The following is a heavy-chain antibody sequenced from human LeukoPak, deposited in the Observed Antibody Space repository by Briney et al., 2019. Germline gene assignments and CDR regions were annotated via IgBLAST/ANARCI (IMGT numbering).Heavy chain of an antibody. V-gene: IGHV3-21*01. CDR1: GFTLSSYA. D-gene: IGHD2-2*01. CDR2: ISSSSSYI. Sequence: GGSLRLSCAASGFTLSSYAMNWVRQAPGKGLEWVSSISSSSSYIYYADSVKGRFTISRDNAKNSLYLQMNSLRAEDTAVYYCARCADIVVVPAAKGGIDYWGQGTLVTVSS. J-gene: IGHJ4*02. CDR3: ARCADIVVVPAAKGGIDY.